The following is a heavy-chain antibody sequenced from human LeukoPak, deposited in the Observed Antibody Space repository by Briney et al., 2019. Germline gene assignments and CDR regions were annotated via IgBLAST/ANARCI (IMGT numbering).Heavy chain of an antibody. CDR1: GGSITSSSYY. CDR2: IYNSGST. V-gene: IGHV4-61*03. CDR3: AREMEAGDHVP. Sequence: RPSETLSLTCTVSGGSITSSSYYWGWIRQPPGKGLEWIGNIYNSGSTNYNPSLKSRVTISVDRSKNHFSLKLSSVTAADTAVYYCAREMEAGDHVPWGQGTLVTVSS. D-gene: IGHD1-14*01. J-gene: IGHJ5*02.